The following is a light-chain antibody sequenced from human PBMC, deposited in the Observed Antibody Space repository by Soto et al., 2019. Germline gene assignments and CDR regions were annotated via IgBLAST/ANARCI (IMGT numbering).Light chain of an antibody. CDR3: QQFFSAVLT. J-gene: IGKJ4*01. CDR2: GAS. V-gene: IGKV1-39*01. CDR1: ETISTF. Sequence: DIQLTQSPSSLSASLGDSITITCRASETISTFLNWYQVQPGKAPRLLVYGASYLQVGVPVSFRGSGSGTLFTLTIDKLQREDLASSFCQQFFSAVLTFGGGTRVDI.